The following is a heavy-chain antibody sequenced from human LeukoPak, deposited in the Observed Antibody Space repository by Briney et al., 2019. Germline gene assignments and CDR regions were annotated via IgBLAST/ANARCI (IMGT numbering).Heavy chain of an antibody. V-gene: IGHV1-8*01. CDR1: GYTFTSYD. D-gene: IGHD3-3*01. CDR2: MNPNSGNT. CDR3: ARGGRTREWLSFY. J-gene: IGHJ4*02. Sequence: ASVKVSCKASGYTFTSYDINWVRQATGQGPEWMGWMNPNSGNTGYAQKFQGRVTMTRNTSISTAYMELNSLRSEDTAVYYCARGGRTREWLSFYWGQGTLVTVSS.